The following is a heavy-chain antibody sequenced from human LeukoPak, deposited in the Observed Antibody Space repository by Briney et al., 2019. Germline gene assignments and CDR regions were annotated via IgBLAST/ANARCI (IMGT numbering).Heavy chain of an antibody. D-gene: IGHD6-6*01. J-gene: IGHJ4*02. CDR1: GFTFSSYG. V-gene: IGHV3-21*01. Sequence: GRSLRLSCAASGFTFSSYGMHWVRQAPGKGLEWVSSISSSSSYIYYADSVKGRFTISRDNAKNSLYLQMNSLRAEDTAVYYCARDRMYSSSSLDYWGQGTLVTVSS. CDR3: ARDRMYSSSSLDY. CDR2: ISSSSSYI.